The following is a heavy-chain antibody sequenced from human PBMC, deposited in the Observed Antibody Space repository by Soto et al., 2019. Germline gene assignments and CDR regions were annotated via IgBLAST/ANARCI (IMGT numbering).Heavy chain of an antibody. CDR2: FDPEDGET. D-gene: IGHD6-13*01. Sequence: ASVKVSCKVSGYTLTELSMHWVRQAPGKGLEWMGGFDPEDGETIYAQKFQGRVTMTEDTSTDTAYMELSSLRSEDTAVYYFRIAAAGYYYYGMDVWGQGTPVTVSS. J-gene: IGHJ6*02. V-gene: IGHV1-24*01. CDR1: GYTLTELS. CDR3: RIAAAGYYYYGMDV.